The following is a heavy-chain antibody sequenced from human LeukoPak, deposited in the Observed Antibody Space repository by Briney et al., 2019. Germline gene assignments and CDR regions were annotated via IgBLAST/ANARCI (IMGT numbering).Heavy chain of an antibody. V-gene: IGHV1-18*01. J-gene: IGHJ4*02. CDR2: ISAYNGNT. CDR1: GYSFTSYG. CDR3: ARGAAVTIIDY. D-gene: IGHD4-11*01. Sequence: AASVKVSCKASGYSFTSYGISWVRQAPGQGLEWMGWISAYNGNTNSAQKFQGRVTMTTDTSTSTAYMELRSLRSDDTAVFYCARGAAVTIIDYWGQGTLVTVSS.